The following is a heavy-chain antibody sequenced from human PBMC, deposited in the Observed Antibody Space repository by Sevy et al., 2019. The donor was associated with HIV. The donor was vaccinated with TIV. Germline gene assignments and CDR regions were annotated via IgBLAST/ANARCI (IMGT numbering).Heavy chain of an antibody. CDR2: ISGSGGST. Sequence: GGSLRLSCAASGFTFSSYAMSWVRQAPGKGLEWVSAISGSGGSTYYADSVKGRFTISRDNSKNTLYLQMNSLRAEETAVYYCAKVDIVVVVAATTRFGDSTGRYFDYWGQGTLVTVSS. D-gene: IGHD2-15*01. CDR3: AKVDIVVVVAATTRFGDSTGRYFDY. V-gene: IGHV3-23*01. J-gene: IGHJ4*02. CDR1: GFTFSSYA.